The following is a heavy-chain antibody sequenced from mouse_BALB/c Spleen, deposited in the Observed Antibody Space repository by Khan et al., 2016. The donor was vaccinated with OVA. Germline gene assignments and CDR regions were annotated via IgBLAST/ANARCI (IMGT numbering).Heavy chain of an antibody. CDR2: INPNDGGT. D-gene: IGHD2-2*01. CDR3: IRSGYGSFAY. Sequence: VQLQESGAELVKPGASVKLSCKASGYTFSSYYRYGVKQRPGQGLEWIGEINPNDGGTNFNDKFKSKATMTVAKSSSTAYIHLSSLTSEDSAVYFCIRSGYGSFAYWGQGTLVTVSA. CDR1: GYTFSSYY. J-gene: IGHJ3*01. V-gene: IGHV1S81*02.